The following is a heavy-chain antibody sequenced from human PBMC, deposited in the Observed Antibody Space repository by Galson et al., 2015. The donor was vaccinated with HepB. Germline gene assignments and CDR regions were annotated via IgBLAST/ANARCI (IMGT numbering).Heavy chain of an antibody. CDR1: GFTFSSYG. Sequence: SLRLSCAASGFTFSSYGMHWVRQAPGKGLEWVAVIWYDGSNKYYADSVKGRFTISRDNSKNTLYLQMNSLRAEDTAVYYCAREDTAMDRYYYYGMDVWGQGTTVTVSS. CDR2: IWYDGSNK. D-gene: IGHD5-18*01. CDR3: AREDTAMDRYYYYGMDV. J-gene: IGHJ6*02. V-gene: IGHV3-33*01.